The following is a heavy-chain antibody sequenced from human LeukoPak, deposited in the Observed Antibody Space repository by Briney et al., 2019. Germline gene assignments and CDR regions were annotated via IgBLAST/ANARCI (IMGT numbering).Heavy chain of an antibody. CDR2: INPSGGST. CDR1: GYTFTSYY. CDR3: ASNYGIAAAGTGFDAFDI. V-gene: IGHV1-46*01. J-gene: IGHJ3*02. D-gene: IGHD6-13*01. Sequence: ASVKVSCKASGYTFTSYYMHWVRQAPGQGLEWMGIINPSGGSTSYAQKFQGRVTMTRDTSTSTVYMELSSLRSEGTAVYYCASNYGIAAAGTGFDAFDIWGQGTMVTVSS.